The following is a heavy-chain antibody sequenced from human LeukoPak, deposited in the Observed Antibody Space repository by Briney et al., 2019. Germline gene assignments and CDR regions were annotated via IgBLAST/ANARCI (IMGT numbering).Heavy chain of an antibody. CDR3: ARADTGLATAYYFDY. D-gene: IGHD6-13*01. Sequence: AGGSLRLSCAASGFTVSSNYMSWVRQAPGKGLEWVSVIYSGGSTYYADSVKGRFTISRDNSKNTLYLQMNSLRVEDTAMYYCARADTGLATAYYFDYWGQGTPVTVSS. CDR1: GFTVSSNY. CDR2: IYSGGST. J-gene: IGHJ4*02. V-gene: IGHV3-66*01.